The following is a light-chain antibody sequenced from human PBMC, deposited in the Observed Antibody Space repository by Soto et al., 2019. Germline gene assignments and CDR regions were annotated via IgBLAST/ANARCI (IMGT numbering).Light chain of an antibody. Sequence: IPLTQSPSSLSASVGDRVTVTCRASQDINKFLAWFQQNPGKAPNLLIFSASTLQSAVPSRFSGGGSGTDFTLTIDSLQPEDFATYYCQQLKTYPYTFGQGTKLEIK. CDR3: QQLKTYPYT. CDR1: QDINKF. CDR2: SAS. V-gene: IGKV1-9*01. J-gene: IGKJ2*01.